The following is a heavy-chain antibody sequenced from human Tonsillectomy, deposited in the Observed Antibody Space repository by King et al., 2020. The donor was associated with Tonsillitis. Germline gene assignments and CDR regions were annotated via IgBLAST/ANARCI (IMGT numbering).Heavy chain of an antibody. CDR3: ARIEGEMSTTFAY. J-gene: IGHJ4*02. Sequence: TLKESGPVLVKPTETLTLTCTVSGFSLSDPRVGVSWIRQPPGKALEWLAHIFSNDGKSYSTSLKSRLTISEDTSKSQVVLTMTNMDPVDTATYYCARIEGEMSTTFAYWGQGTLVTVSP. D-gene: IGHD5-24*01. CDR1: GFSLSDPRVG. V-gene: IGHV2-26*01. CDR2: IFSNDGK.